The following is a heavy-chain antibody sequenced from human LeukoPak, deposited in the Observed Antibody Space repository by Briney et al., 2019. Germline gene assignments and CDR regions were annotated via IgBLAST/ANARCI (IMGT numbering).Heavy chain of an antibody. D-gene: IGHD3-3*01. CDR2: IYYSGST. Sequence: SETLSLTCTVSGGSISSGGYYWSWIRQHPGKGLEWIGYIYYSGSTYYNPSLKSRVTISVDTSKNQFSLKLSSVTAADTAVYYCARVTLPCDFFEGYFDYWGQGTLVTVSS. J-gene: IGHJ4*02. CDR3: ARVTLPCDFFEGYFDY. CDR1: GGSISSGGYY. V-gene: IGHV4-31*03.